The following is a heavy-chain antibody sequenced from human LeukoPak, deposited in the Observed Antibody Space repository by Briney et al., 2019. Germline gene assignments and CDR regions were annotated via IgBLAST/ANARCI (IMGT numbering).Heavy chain of an antibody. CDR3: VRVLTGS. CDR1: GGSFGGYY. V-gene: IGHV4-34*01. CDR2: INHSGST. D-gene: IGHD3-9*01. Sequence: PSETLSLTCAVSGGSFGGYYWSWIRQPPGKGLEWIGEINHSGSTNYNPSLKSRVTISVDTSKNQLSLKLNSVTAAYTAVYYRVRVLTGSWGQGTLVTVSS. J-gene: IGHJ4*02.